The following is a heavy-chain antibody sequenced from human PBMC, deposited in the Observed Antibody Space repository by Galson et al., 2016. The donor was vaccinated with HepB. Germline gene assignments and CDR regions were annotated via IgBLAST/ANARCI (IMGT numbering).Heavy chain of an antibody. Sequence: SLRLSCAASGISFSRKWMTWVRQAPGKGLEWVARISTRRTTYYSDPVQGRFTISSDNSNNTLYLQMNGLRAEDTAVYYCAKERLVRRIFDHWGQGTLLTVSS. D-gene: IGHD1-1*01. CDR1: GISFSRKW. CDR3: AKERLVRRIFDH. V-gene: IGHV3-23*01. J-gene: IGHJ4*02. CDR2: ISTRRTT.